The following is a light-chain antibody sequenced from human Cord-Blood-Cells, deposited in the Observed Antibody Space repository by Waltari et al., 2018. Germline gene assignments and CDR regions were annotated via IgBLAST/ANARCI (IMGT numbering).Light chain of an antibody. J-gene: IGKJ5*01. CDR3: QQYGSSPPIT. CDR2: GAS. CDR1: QSVSSSY. Sequence: EIVLTQSTGTLSLSTGERATLSCRASQSVSSSYLAWYQQKPGQAPRLLFYGASSRATCIPDRFSGSGSGTDFTLTISRLEPEDFAVYYCQQYGSSPPITFGQGTRLEIK. V-gene: IGKV3-20*01.